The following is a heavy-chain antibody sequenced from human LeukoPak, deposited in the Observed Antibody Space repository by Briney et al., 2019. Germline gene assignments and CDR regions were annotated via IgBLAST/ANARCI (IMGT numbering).Heavy chain of an antibody. CDR1: GYSFTTYW. J-gene: IGHJ4*02. V-gene: IGHV5-51*01. D-gene: IGHD3-3*02. Sequence: GESLKISCKGSGYSFTTYWIGWVRQMPGKGMEGVGIIYPGDSDTKYSPSFQGQVTISADKSISTAYLQWSGLKASDTAMYYCARLRGPPFLGWLFDYWGQGTLVTVSS. CDR3: ARLRGPPFLGWLFDY. CDR2: IYPGDSDT.